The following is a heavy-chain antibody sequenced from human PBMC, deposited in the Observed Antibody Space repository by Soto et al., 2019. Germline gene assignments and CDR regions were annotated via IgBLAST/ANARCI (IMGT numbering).Heavy chain of an antibody. CDR3: ARDLNTMVRGVIIKNYYYYGMDV. Sequence: GGSLRLSCAASGFTFISYWMSWGRQAPGKGLEWVANIKQDGSEKYYVDSVKGRFTISRDNAKNSLYLQMNSLRAEDTAVYYCARDLNTMVRGVIIKNYYYYGMDVWGQGTTVTVS. V-gene: IGHV3-7*01. CDR1: GFTFISYW. J-gene: IGHJ6*02. D-gene: IGHD3-10*01. CDR2: IKQDGSEK.